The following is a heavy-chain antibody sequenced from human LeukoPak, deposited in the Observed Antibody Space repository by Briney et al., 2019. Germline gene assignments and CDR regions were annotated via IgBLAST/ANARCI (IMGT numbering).Heavy chain of an antibody. CDR1: GYTFTGYY. D-gene: IGHD2-15*01. CDR2: INPNSGGT. Sequence: ASVKVSCKAPGYTFTGYYMHWVRQAPGQGLEWMGWINPNSGGTNYAQKFQGRVTMTRDTSISTAYMELSRLRSDDTAVYYCARDQTYCSGGSCYSSIDDYWGQGTLVTVSS. CDR3: ARDQTYCSGGSCYSSIDDY. J-gene: IGHJ4*02. V-gene: IGHV1-2*02.